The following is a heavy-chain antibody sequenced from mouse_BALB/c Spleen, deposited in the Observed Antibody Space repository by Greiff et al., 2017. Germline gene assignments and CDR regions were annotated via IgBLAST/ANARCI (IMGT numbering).Heavy chain of an antibody. CDR2: INSNGGST. J-gene: IGHJ2*01. CDR1: GFTFSSYG. D-gene: IGHD1-1*02. CDR3: ARGYGGY. V-gene: IGHV5-6-3*01. Sequence: EVQGVESGGGLVQPGGSLKLSCAASGFTFSSYGMSWVRQTPDKRLELVATINSNGGSTYYPDSVKGRFTISRDNAKNTLYLQMSSLKSEDTAMYYCARGYGGYWGQGTTLTVSS.